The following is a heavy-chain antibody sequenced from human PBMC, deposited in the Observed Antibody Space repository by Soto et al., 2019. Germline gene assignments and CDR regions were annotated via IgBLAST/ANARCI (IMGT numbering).Heavy chain of an antibody. D-gene: IGHD6-6*01. CDR3: AREGGGSSSNYYYGMDV. Sequence: ASVKVSCKASGYTFTGYYMHWVRKAPGQGLEWMGWINPNSGGTNYAQKFQGRVTMTRDTSISTAYMELSRLRSDDTAVYYCAREGGGSSSNYYYGMDVWGQGTTVTVSS. CDR2: INPNSGGT. CDR1: GYTFTGYY. J-gene: IGHJ6*02. V-gene: IGHV1-2*02.